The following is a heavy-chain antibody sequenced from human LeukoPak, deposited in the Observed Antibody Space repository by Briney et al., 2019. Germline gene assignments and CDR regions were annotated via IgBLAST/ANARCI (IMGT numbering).Heavy chain of an antibody. CDR1: GFTFSSYA. CDR3: AKVTYSSSWYPPQFDP. J-gene: IGHJ5*02. V-gene: IGHV3-23*01. D-gene: IGHD6-13*01. Sequence: GGSLRLSCAASGFTFSSYAMSWVRQAPGKGLERVSAISGSGGSTYYADSVKGRFTISRDNSKNTLYLQMNSLRAEDTAVYYCAKVTYSSSWYPPQFDPWGQGTLVTVSS. CDR2: ISGSGGST.